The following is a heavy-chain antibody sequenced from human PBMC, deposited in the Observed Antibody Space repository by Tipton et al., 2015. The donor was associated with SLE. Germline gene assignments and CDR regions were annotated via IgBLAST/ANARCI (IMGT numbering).Heavy chain of an antibody. D-gene: IGHD3-10*01. Sequence: TLSLTCTVSGGSINNYYWTWIRQPPGKGLEWIGYIYYSGSTNYNPSLKSRVTISVDTSKNQFSLKLSSVTAADTAVYYCARDRRPTGPRVYCYYYYMDVWGKGTTVTVSS. CDR2: IYYSGST. V-gene: IGHV4-59*01. CDR3: ARDRRPTGPRVYCYYYYMDV. J-gene: IGHJ6*03. CDR1: GGSINNYY.